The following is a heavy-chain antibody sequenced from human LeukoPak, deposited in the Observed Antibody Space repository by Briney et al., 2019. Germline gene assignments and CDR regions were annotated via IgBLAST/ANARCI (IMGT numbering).Heavy chain of an antibody. CDR2: ISYDGSNK. Sequence: PGRSLRLSCAASGFTFSSYGMHWVRQAPGKGLEWVAFISYDGSNKCYAESVKGRFTISRDNSKNTLYLQMNSLRAEDAAVFYCAKDCTNGVCIDYWGQGTLVTVSS. CDR1: GFTFSSYG. V-gene: IGHV3-30*18. J-gene: IGHJ4*02. D-gene: IGHD2-8*01. CDR3: AKDCTNGVCIDY.